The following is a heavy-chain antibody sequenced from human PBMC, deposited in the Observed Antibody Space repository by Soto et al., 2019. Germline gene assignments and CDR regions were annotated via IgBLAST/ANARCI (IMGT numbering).Heavy chain of an antibody. D-gene: IGHD7-27*01. CDR3: ARDANCPMAVYYFDS. CDR1: GYTFTSYY. V-gene: IGHV1-46*01. Sequence: QVQLVQSGAEVKKPGASVKVSCKASGYTFTSYYMHWVRQARGQGLEWMGIINPSGGSTSYAQKFQARVTMTSDTSTSTVYMELSSMRSEDTAVYYCARDANCPMAVYYFDSWGQGTLVTVSS. CDR2: INPSGGST. J-gene: IGHJ4*02.